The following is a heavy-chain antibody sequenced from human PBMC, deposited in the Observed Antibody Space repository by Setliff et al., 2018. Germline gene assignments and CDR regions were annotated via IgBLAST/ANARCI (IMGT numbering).Heavy chain of an antibody. D-gene: IGHD3-16*02. Sequence: VSCKASGYTFVGYYLHWVRQAPGQGLEWMGWINPKTGGTNYAQKFQGRVTMTRDASINTAFMHLSSLKSDDMAVYYCAREPYDYIWGSYRSPYFDHWGRGALVTVSS. CDR2: INPKTGGT. J-gene: IGHJ4*02. CDR1: GYTFVGYY. CDR3: AREPYDYIWGSYRSPYFDH. V-gene: IGHV1-2*02.